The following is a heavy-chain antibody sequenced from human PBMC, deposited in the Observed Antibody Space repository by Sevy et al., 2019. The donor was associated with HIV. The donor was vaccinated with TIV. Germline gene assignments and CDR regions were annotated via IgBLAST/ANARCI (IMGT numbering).Heavy chain of an antibody. J-gene: IGHJ6*02. CDR2: ISYDGSNK. D-gene: IGHD3-3*01. V-gene: IGHV3-30*04. CDR1: GFTFSSYA. CDR3: AGVKWYDFWSGYPSGYYYYGMDV. Sequence: GGSLRLSCAASGFTFSSYAMHWVRQAPGKGLEWVAVISYDGSNKYYADSVKGRFTISRDKSKNTLYLQMNSLRAEDTAVYYCAGVKWYDFWSGYPSGYYYYGMDVWGQGTTVTVSS.